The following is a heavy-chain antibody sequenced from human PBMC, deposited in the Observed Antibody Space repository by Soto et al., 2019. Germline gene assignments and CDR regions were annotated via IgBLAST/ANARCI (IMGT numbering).Heavy chain of an antibody. CDR2: LSHGGAYT. CDR1: GFSFITYS. V-gene: IGHV3-23*01. D-gene: IGHD4-17*01. Sequence: GGSLRLSCASSGFSFITYSMAWVRQAPGKGPEWVSGLSHGGAYTFYADSVKGRFTISVDISQNTVYLQMNSLRTEDTAVYYCAKWSGYGDAWGQGTLVTVSS. CDR3: AKWSGYGDA. J-gene: IGHJ4*02.